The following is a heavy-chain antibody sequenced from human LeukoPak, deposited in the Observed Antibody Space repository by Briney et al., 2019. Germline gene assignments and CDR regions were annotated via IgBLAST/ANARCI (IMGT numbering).Heavy chain of an antibody. V-gene: IGHV1-46*01. CDR1: GYTFTSYY. CDR3: ARGPKTGYSSGYLDY. CDR2: INPSGGST. D-gene: IGHD6-19*01. J-gene: IGHJ4*02. Sequence: ASVKVSCKASGYTFTSYYMHWVRQAPGQGLEWMGIINPSGGSTGYAQKFQGRVTMTRDTSTSTVYMELSSLRSEDTAVYYCARGPKTGYSSGYLDYWGQGTLVTVSS.